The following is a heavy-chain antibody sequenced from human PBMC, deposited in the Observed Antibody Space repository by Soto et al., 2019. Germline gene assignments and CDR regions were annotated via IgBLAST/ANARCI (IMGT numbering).Heavy chain of an antibody. CDR2: IIPILGIA. Sequence: GASVKVSCKASGGTFSSYTISWVRQAPGQGLEWMGRIIPILGIANYAQKFQGRVTITADKSTSTAYMELSSLRSEDTAVYYCARSPCDGGSCYSHYYYYYYMDVWGKGTTVTVSS. CDR3: ARSPCDGGSCYSHYYYYYYMDV. CDR1: GGTFSSYT. D-gene: IGHD2-15*01. V-gene: IGHV1-69*02. J-gene: IGHJ6*03.